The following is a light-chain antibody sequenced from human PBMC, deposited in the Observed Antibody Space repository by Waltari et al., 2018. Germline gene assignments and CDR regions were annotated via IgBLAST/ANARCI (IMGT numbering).Light chain of an antibody. CDR3: QQSLDSPYT. CDR2: AAS. Sequence: DIQMPQSPSSLPAPVGDTVTISCRASQTIDVYLNWYQQQPGKAPNLLIYAASTLLIGVPSRFSGFGSETEFTLTITGLQPEDFATYYCQQSLDSPYTFGQGTRLEI. J-gene: IGKJ2*01. V-gene: IGKV1-39*01. CDR1: QTIDVY.